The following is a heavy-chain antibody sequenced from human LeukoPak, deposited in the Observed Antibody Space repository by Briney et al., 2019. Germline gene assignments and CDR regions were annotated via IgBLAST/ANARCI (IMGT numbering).Heavy chain of an antibody. CDR3: ARGPYDFWSGQYYYYYMDV. V-gene: IGHV4-59*11. D-gene: IGHD3-3*01. CDR1: GGSISSHY. J-gene: IGHJ6*03. Sequence: PSETLSLTCTVSGGSISSHYWSWIRQPPGKGLEWIGYIYYSGSTNYNPSLKSRVTISVDTSKNQFSLKLSSVTAADTAVYYCARGPYDFWSGQYYYYYMDVWGKGTTVTVSS. CDR2: IYYSGST.